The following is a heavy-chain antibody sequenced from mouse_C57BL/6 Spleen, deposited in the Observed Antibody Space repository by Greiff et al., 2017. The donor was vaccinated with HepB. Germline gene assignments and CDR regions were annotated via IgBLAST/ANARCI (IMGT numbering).Heavy chain of an antibody. J-gene: IGHJ4*01. Sequence: VHVKQSGAELVKPGASVKLSCTASGFNIKDYYMHWVKQRTEQGLEWIGRIDPEDGETKYAPKFQGKATITADTSSNTAYLQRSSLTSEDTAVYYCARSGNPSSGAMDYWGQGTSVTVSS. CDR3: ARSGNPSSGAMDY. CDR2: IDPEDGET. CDR1: GFNIKDYY. D-gene: IGHD2-1*01. V-gene: IGHV14-2*01.